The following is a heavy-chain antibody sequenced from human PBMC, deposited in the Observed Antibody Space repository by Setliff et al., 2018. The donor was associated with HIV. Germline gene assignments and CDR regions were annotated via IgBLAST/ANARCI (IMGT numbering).Heavy chain of an antibody. CDR1: GFSFTSYD. V-gene: IGHV1-8*01. CDR2: MNPNSGDT. D-gene: IGHD6-19*01. CDR3: ARAPVSSGWYKGRFDP. Sequence: ASVKVSCKASGFSFTSYDINWVRQATGQGLEWMGWMNPNSGDTGFAQSFQGRVTITRNTSISTAYMELRGLRSEDTAVYYCARAPVSSGWYKGRFDPWGQGALVTVSS. J-gene: IGHJ5*02.